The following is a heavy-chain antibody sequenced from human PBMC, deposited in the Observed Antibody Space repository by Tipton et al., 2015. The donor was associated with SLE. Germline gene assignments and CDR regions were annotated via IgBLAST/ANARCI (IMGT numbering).Heavy chain of an antibody. CDR3: AIDPSYCSVRSCFEGQFL. CDR1: GDTFSDYA. V-gene: IGHV1-69*05. J-gene: IGHJ4*02. D-gene: IGHD2-15*01. Sequence: QLVQSGAEVKKPGSSVKVSCKASGDTFSDYAISWVRQAPGQGLEWMGWINPILGAAQYAPKFQGRVTITTDEYTSTGYMELNSLRSEDTAVYYCAIDPSYCSVRSCFEGQFLWGQGSLVTVSS. CDR2: INPILGAA.